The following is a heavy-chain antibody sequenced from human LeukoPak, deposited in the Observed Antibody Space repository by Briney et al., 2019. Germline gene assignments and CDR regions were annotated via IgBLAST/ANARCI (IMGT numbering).Heavy chain of an antibody. Sequence: PSETLSLTCTVSGGSISSYYWSWIRQPAGKGLEWIGRIYTSGSTNYNPSLKSRVTMSVDTSKNQFSLKLSSVTAADTAVYYCARHQVAVAGLPFDYWGQGTLVTVSS. J-gene: IGHJ4*02. CDR3: ARHQVAVAGLPFDY. CDR1: GGSISSYY. V-gene: IGHV4-4*07. CDR2: IYTSGST. D-gene: IGHD6-19*01.